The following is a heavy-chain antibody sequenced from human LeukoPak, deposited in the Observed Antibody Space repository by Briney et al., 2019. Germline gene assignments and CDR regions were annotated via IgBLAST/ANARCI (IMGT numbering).Heavy chain of an antibody. D-gene: IGHD6-13*01. J-gene: IGHJ6*03. V-gene: IGHV4-59*01. Sequence: SGTLSLTCTVSGGSISSYYWSWIRQPPGKGLEWIGYIYYSWSTNYNPSLKSRVTISVDTSKNQFSLKLSSVTAADTAVYDCARESIAAAGTFDYYYYMDVWGKGTTVTVSS. CDR3: ARESIAAAGTFDYYYYMDV. CDR1: GGSISSYY. CDR2: IYYSWST.